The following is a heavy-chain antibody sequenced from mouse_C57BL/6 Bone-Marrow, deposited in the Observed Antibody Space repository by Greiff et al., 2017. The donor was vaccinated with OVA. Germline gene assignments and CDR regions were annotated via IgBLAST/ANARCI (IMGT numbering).Heavy chain of an antibody. D-gene: IGHD1-1*01. J-gene: IGHJ1*03. CDR1: GYTFTSYD. Sequence: QVQLQQSGPELVKPGASVKLSCKASGYTFTSYDINWVKQRPGQGLEWIGWIYPRDGSTKYNEKFKGKATLTVDTSSSTAYMELHSLTSEDSAVYFCARSEYYYGSSYWYFDVWGTGTTVTVSS. CDR3: ARSEYYYGSSYWYFDV. CDR2: IYPRDGST. V-gene: IGHV1-85*01.